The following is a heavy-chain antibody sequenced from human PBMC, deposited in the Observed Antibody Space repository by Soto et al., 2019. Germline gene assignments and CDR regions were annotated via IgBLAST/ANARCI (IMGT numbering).Heavy chain of an antibody. Sequence: QVQLVQSGAEVKKPGASVKVSCKASGYTFTSYATHSVRQAPGQRLEWMGWINAGNGNTKYSQKCQGRVTITRDTSARTAYMELSSLRSEDTAVYYCARDVGALDYWGQGTLVTVSS. J-gene: IGHJ4*02. CDR3: ARDVGALDY. CDR2: INAGNGNT. D-gene: IGHD2-15*01. V-gene: IGHV1-3*01. CDR1: GYTFTSYA.